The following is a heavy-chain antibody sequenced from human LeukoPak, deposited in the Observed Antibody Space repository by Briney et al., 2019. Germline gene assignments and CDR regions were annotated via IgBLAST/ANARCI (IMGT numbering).Heavy chain of an antibody. CDR3: ARDQAAAFDI. V-gene: IGHV4-30-2*01. Sequence: PSETLSLTCTVSGGSISSGDYYWSWIRQPPGKGLEWIGYIYHSGSTYYNPSLKSRVTISVDRSKNQFSLKLSSVTAADTAVYYCARDQAAAFDIWGQGTMVTVSS. CDR2: IYHSGST. D-gene: IGHD6-13*01. CDR1: GGSISSGDYY. J-gene: IGHJ3*02.